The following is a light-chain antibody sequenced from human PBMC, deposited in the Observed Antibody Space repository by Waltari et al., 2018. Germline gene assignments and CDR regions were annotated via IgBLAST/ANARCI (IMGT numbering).Light chain of an antibody. CDR3: QAWDSSVHYV. V-gene: IGLV3-1*01. CDR1: KLGPKY. J-gene: IGLJ1*01. CDR2: QDD. Sequence: SYELTQPPSVSVSPGQTASITCYGDKLGPKYASWYQQKPGQSPVLVMYQDDKRPSGIPERFSGSNSGNTATLTISGTQAMDEADYFCQAWDSSVHYVFGTGTKVTVL.